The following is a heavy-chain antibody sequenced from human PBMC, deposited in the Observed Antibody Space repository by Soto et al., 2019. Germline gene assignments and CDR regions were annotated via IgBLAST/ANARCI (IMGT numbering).Heavy chain of an antibody. CDR2: IYYSGST. CDR3: ARRWGDYFDY. V-gene: IGHV4-59*08. J-gene: IGHJ4*02. CDR1: GGSISSYY. Sequence: QVQLQESGPGLVKPSETLSLTCTVSGGSISSYYWSWIRQPPGKGLEWIGYIYYSGSTNYNPSLKSRVTISVDTSKNQFSLKLSLKLSSVTAADPAVYYCARRWGDYFDYWGQGTLVTVSS. D-gene: IGHD3-16*01.